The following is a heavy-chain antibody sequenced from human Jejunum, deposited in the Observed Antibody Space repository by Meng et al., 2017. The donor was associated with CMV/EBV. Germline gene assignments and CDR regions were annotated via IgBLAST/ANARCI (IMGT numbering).Heavy chain of an antibody. V-gene: IGHV4-61*02. D-gene: IGHD6-19*01. Sequence: GQLKGPGPGLVKPSQTLSLTCNVSGGPITSDNFYWSWTRQPAGKGLEWFGRVHSSGSTNYHPSLKSRVTISIDTSKNHFSLKVTSVTAADTAMYYCARGTIAVAGMNWGQGTLVTVSS. J-gene: IGHJ4*02. CDR1: GGPITSDNFY. CDR3: ARGTIAVAGMN. CDR2: VHSSGST.